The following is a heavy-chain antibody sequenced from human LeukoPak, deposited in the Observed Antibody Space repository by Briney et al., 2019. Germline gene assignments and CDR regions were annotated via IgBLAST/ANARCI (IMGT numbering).Heavy chain of an antibody. V-gene: IGHV4-39*07. CDR2: IYYSGST. J-gene: IGHJ5*02. Sequence: PSETLSLTCTVSGGSITSDTFHSGWIRQPPGKGLEWIGSIYYSGSTYYNPSLKSRVTISVDTSKNQFSLKLSSVTAADTAVYYCARDCCGYRSWFDPWGQGTLVTVSS. CDR3: ARDCCGYRSWFDP. D-gene: IGHD6-25*01. CDR1: GGSITSDTFH.